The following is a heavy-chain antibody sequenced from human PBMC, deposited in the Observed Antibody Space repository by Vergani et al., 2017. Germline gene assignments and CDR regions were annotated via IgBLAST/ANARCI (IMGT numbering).Heavy chain of an antibody. J-gene: IGHJ6*03. CDR2: ISSSSSYI. Sequence: EVQMVESGGGLVKPGGSLRLSCVASGFTFSHYSMNWVRQAPGKGLEWVSSISSSSSYIYYADSVKGRFTISRDNAKNSLYLQMNSLRAEDTAVYYCARAALWSGYYDYYYYMDVWGKGTTVTVSS. CDR3: ARAALWSGYYDYYYYMDV. CDR1: GFTFSHYS. D-gene: IGHD3-3*01. V-gene: IGHV3-21*01.